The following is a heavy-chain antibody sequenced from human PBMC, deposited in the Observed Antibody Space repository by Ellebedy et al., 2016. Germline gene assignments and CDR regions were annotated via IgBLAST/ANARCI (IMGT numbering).Heavy chain of an antibody. CDR3: ARGGESSGSSLYYYYAMDV. V-gene: IGHV1-18*01. CDR2: ISGYNGNT. J-gene: IGHJ6*02. D-gene: IGHD3-22*01. Sequence: ASVKVSCKASGYTFTTYPMHWVRQAPGQRLEWMGWISGYNGNTNYAQKLQGRVTMTTDTSTSTAYMELRSLRSDDTAVYYCARGGESSGSSLYYYYAMDVWGQGTTVTVSS. CDR1: GYTFTTYP.